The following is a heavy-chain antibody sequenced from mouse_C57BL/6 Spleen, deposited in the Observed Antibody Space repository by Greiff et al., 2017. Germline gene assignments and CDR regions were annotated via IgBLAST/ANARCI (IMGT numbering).Heavy chain of an antibody. D-gene: IGHD1-1*01. V-gene: IGHV1-42*01. CDR3: ARGGLLRGAMDY. Sequence: EVKLQESGPELVKPGASVKISCKASGYSFTGYYMNWVKQSPEKSLEWIGEINPSTGGTTYNQKFKAKATLTVDKSSSTAYMQLKSLTSEDSAVYYCARGGLLRGAMDYWGQGTSVTVSS. CDR2: INPSTGGT. J-gene: IGHJ4*01. CDR1: GYSFTGYY.